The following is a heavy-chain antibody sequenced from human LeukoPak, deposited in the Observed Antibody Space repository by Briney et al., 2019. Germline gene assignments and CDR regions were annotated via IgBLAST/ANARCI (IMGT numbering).Heavy chain of an antibody. V-gene: IGHV4-39*07. Sequence: SETLSLTCTVSGGSISSSSYYWGWIRQPPGKGLEWIGSIYYSGSTYYNPSLKSRVTISVDTSENQFSLKLSSVTAADTAVYYCATVVPAAKRGYYYYYMDVWGKGTTVTVSS. J-gene: IGHJ6*03. CDR1: GGSISSSSYY. CDR2: IYYSGST. CDR3: ATVVPAAKRGYYYYYMDV. D-gene: IGHD2-2*01.